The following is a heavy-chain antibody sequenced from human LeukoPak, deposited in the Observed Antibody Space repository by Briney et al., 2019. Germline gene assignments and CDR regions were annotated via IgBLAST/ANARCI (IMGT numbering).Heavy chain of an antibody. CDR1: VFTFSDYY. CDR2: ISSSSSYT. J-gene: IGHJ6*02. V-gene: IGHV3-11*06. D-gene: IGHD1-1*01. CDR3: ASIPGQSYYYYGMDV. Sequence: PGGSLRLSCAVSVFTFSDYYMSWIRRARGKGLEEVSYISSSSSYTNYADSVKGRFTISRDNAKNSLYLQMNSLRAEDTAVYYCASIPGQSYYYYGMDVWGQGTTVTVSS.